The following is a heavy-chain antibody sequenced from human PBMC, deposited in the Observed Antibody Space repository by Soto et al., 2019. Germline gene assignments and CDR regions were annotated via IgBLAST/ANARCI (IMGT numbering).Heavy chain of an antibody. J-gene: IGHJ6*02. V-gene: IGHV1-58*01. CDR1: GFTFTSSA. CDR2: IVVDSGNT. Sequence: GASVKVSCKASGFTFTSSAVQWVRQARGQRLEWIGWIVVDSGNTNYAQKFQERVTITRDMSTSIAYMELSSLRSEDTAVYYCAADWEGDYYGMDVWGQGTTVTVSS. CDR3: AADWEGDYYGMDV. D-gene: IGHD1-26*01.